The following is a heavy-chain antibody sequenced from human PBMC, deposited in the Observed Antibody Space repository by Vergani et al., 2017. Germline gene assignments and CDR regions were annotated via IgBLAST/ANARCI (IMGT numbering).Heavy chain of an antibody. CDR2: IWYDGSKE. V-gene: IGHV3-33*01. D-gene: IGHD2-8*01. Sequence: QVQLEESGGGVVQPWRSLRLSCAGSGFTLSSHAMHWVRQAPGKGLEWVAFIWYDGSKEYYADSVKGRFTISRDNSKNTLYLQMNNLRAADTAVYYCARSGYCTNSICRGKVDSWGQGTLVTVSS. CDR3: ARSGYCTNSICRGKVDS. CDR1: GFTLSSHA. J-gene: IGHJ4*02.